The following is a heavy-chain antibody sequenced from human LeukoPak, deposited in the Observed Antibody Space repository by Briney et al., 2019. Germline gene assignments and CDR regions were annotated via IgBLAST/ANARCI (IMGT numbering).Heavy chain of an antibody. Sequence: GESLKISCKGSGYSFTSYWIGWVRQMPRKGLEWMGIIYPGDSDTRYSPSFQGQVTISADKSISTAYLQWSSLKASDTAMYYCARHRERVGATPHYYMDVWGKGTTVTVSS. V-gene: IGHV5-51*01. D-gene: IGHD1-26*01. CDR3: ARHRERVGATPHYYMDV. CDR1: GYSFTSYW. J-gene: IGHJ6*03. CDR2: IYPGDSDT.